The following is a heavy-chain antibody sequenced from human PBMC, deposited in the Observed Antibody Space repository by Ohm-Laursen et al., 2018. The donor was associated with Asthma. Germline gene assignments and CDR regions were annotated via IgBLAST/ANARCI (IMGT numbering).Heavy chain of an antibody. V-gene: IGHV3-7*01. CDR2: IKQDASEK. CDR3: VRDTRFAFHF. Sequence: GSLRLSCAASGFTFSSYWMSWVRQVPGKGLEWVANIKQDASEKYYLDSVRGRFTTSRDNAENSVFLQMNSLRAEDTAIYYCVRDTRFAFHFWGQGTMVTVSS. CDR1: GFTFSSYW. J-gene: IGHJ3*01.